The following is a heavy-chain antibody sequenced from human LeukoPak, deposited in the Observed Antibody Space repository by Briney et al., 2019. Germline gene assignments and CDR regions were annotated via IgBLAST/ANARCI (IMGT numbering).Heavy chain of an antibody. CDR3: TRHLDIVVGEYYFDY. V-gene: IGHV3-73*01. J-gene: IGHJ4*02. CDR1: GFTFSGSA. D-gene: IGHD2-15*01. CDR2: IRSKANSYAT. Sequence: GGSLRLSCAASGFTFSGSAMHWVRQASGKGLEWVGRIRSKANSYATAYAASVKGRFTISRDDSKNTAYLQMNSLKTEDTAVYYCTRHLDIVVGEYYFDYWGQGTLVTVSS.